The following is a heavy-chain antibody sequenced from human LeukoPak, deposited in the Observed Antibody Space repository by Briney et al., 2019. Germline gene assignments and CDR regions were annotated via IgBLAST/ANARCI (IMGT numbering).Heavy chain of an antibody. V-gene: IGHV4-39*07. CDR2: IYYSGST. CDR1: GGSISSSSYY. D-gene: IGHD1-7*01. J-gene: IGHJ4*02. CDR3: TGELAGTTVHY. Sequence: KASETLSLTCTVSGGSISSSSYYWGWIRQPLGKGLEWIGSIYYSGSTYYNPSLKSRVTISVDTSKNQFSLKLSSVTAADTAIYFCTGELAGTTVHYWGQGTLVTISS.